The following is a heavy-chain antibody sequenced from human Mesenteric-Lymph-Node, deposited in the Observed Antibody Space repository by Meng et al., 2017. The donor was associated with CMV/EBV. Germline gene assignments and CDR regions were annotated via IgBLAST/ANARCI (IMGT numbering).Heavy chain of an antibody. V-gene: IGHV1-69*05. J-gene: IGHJ6*02. CDR1: GGTFSSYA. Sequence: SVKVSCKASGGTFSSYAISWVRQAPGQGLEWMGGIIPIFGTANYAQKFQGRVTITTDESTSTAYMELSSLRSEDTAVYYCARDNSSWPTYYYYGMDVWGQGTTVTVSS. CDR3: ARDNSSWPTYYYYGMDV. CDR2: IIPIFGTA. D-gene: IGHD6-13*01.